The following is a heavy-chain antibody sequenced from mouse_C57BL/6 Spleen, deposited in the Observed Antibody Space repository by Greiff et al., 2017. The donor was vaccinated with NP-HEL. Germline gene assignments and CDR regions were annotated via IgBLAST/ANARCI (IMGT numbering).Heavy chain of an antibody. Sequence: VQLQQSGAELVMPGASVKLSCKASGYTFTSYWMHWVKQRPGQGLEWIGEIDPSDSYTNYNQKFKGKSTLTVDKSSSTAYMQLSSLTSEDSAVYYCARRYYGSSYEYFDYWGQGTTLTVSS. CDR1: GYTFTSYW. J-gene: IGHJ2*01. CDR3: ARRYYGSSYEYFDY. CDR2: IDPSDSYT. D-gene: IGHD1-1*01. V-gene: IGHV1-69*01.